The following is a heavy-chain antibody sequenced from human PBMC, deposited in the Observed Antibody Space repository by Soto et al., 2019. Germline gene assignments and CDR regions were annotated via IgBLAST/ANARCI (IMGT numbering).Heavy chain of an antibody. V-gene: IGHV4-34*01. J-gene: IGHJ4*02. CDR3: AIGRKAVARKRGLLDY. Sequence: QVQLQQWGAGLLKPSETLSLTCAVYGGSFSGYYWTWIRQPPGKGLEWIGEINHSGTTNYNPSLTRRVTISVDTSKHQFSLKLRYVTAADTAVYYCAIGRKAVARKRGLLDYWGPGTLITVSS. CDR2: INHSGTT. D-gene: IGHD6-19*01. CDR1: GGSFSGYY.